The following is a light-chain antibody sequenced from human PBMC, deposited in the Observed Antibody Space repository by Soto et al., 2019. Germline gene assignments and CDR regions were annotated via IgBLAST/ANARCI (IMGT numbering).Light chain of an antibody. J-gene: IGKJ4*01. V-gene: IGKV3-15*01. CDR1: QSVDSN. CDR2: GAS. CDR3: QQYNKWPPLT. Sequence: EILMTQSPATLSVSPGERATLSCRASQSVDSNLAWYQQKPGQAPRLLIYGASTRATGIPARFSGSGSGTEFTLTISSLQSEDFAVYYCQQYNKWPPLTFGGGTKVEIK.